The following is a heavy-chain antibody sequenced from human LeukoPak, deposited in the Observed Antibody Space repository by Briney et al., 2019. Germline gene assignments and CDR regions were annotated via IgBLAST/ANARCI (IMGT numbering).Heavy chain of an antibody. CDR3: ARGNDRVGGRLDP. CDR1: GFSVSDIP. D-gene: IGHD3-22*01. V-gene: IGHV3-66*01. J-gene: IGHJ5*02. CDR2: LYRGGAT. Sequence: GGSLRLSCTASGFSVSDIPMNWVRQTPGKGLDWVSGLYRGGATYYADSLGGRFTISRDDSKNMLFLQMTNLRVDDAATYYCARGNDRVGGRLDPWGQGTRVTVSS.